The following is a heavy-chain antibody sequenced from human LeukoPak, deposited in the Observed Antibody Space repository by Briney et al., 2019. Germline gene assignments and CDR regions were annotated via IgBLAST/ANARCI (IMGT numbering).Heavy chain of an antibody. V-gene: IGHV3-48*04. CDR3: ARDHRLRSSDRYFDL. Sequence: PGGSLRLSCAASGFTFSSYSMNWVRQAPGKGLEWVSYISSSSSTIYYADSVKGRFTISRDNAKNSLYLQMNSLRAEDTAVYYCARDHRLRSSDRYFDLWGRGTLVTVSS. J-gene: IGHJ2*01. CDR2: ISSSSSTI. D-gene: IGHD4-17*01. CDR1: GFTFSSYS.